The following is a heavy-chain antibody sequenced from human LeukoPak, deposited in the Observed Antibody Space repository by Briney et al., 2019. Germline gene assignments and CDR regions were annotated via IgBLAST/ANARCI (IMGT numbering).Heavy chain of an antibody. V-gene: IGHV4-59*01. D-gene: IGHD4-23*01. Sequence: SETLSLTCTVSGGSISSYYWSWMRQPPGKGLEWIGYIYYSGSTNYNPSLKSRVTISVDTSKNQLSLKLSSVTAADTAVYYCARDPDGGSPDAFEIWGQGTMVTVSS. CDR3: ARDPDGGSPDAFEI. J-gene: IGHJ3*02. CDR2: IYYSGST. CDR1: GGSISSYY.